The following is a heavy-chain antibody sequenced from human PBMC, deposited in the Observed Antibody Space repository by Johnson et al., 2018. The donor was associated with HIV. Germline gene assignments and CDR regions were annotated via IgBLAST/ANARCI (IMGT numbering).Heavy chain of an antibody. D-gene: IGHD3-9*01. V-gene: IGHV3-30-3*01. CDR3: ASVYYDILTGYYYDAFDM. J-gene: IGHJ3*02. CDR1: GFTFSSYD. Sequence: QVQLVESGGGVVQPGRSLRLSCAASGFTFSSYDMHWVRQAPGKGLEWVAVISYDGSKKYYADFVKGRFTISRDNSKTTLYLQTNSLRAEDTAVYDCASVYYDILTGYYYDAFDMWGQGTVVTVSS. CDR2: ISYDGSKK.